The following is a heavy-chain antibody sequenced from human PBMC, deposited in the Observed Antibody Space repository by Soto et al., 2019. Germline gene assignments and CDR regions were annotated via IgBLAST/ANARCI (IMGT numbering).Heavy chain of an antibody. CDR1: GFTFSSYA. CDR2: ISGSGGST. Sequence: GGSLRLSCAASGFTFSSYAMSWVRQAPGKGLEWVSAISGSGGSTYYADSVKGRFTISRDNSKNTLYLQMNSLRAEDTAVYYCAKRRVTIFGVDDAFDIWGQGTMVTV. J-gene: IGHJ3*02. V-gene: IGHV3-23*01. CDR3: AKRRVTIFGVDDAFDI. D-gene: IGHD3-3*01.